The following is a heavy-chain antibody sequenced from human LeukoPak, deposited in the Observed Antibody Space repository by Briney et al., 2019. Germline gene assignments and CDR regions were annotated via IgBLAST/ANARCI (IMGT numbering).Heavy chain of an antibody. CDR1: GGSIRSYY. J-gene: IGHJ4*02. CDR2: IYYSGST. CDR3: ARSDSSGYHPEYYFDY. V-gene: IGHV4-59*01. D-gene: IGHD3-22*01. Sequence: SETLSLTCTVSGGSIRSYYWSWIRQPPGKGLEWIGYIYYSGSTNYNPSLKSRVTISVDTSKNQFSLKLSSVTAADTAVYYCARSDSSGYHPEYYFDYWGQGTLVTVSS.